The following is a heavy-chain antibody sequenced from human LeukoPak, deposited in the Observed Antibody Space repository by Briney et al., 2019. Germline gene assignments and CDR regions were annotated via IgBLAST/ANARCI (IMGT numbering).Heavy chain of an antibody. CDR3: ARSMTSTWGGGNLHWYFDL. J-gene: IGHJ2*01. V-gene: IGHV1-69*04. CDR2: IIPILGIA. CDR1: GGTFSSYA. D-gene: IGHD4-23*01. Sequence: SVKVSCKASGGTFSSYAISWVRQAPGQGLEWMGRIIPILGIANYAQKFQGRVTITADKSTSTAYMELSSLRSEDTAVYYCARSMTSTWGGGNLHWYFDLWGRGTLATVSS.